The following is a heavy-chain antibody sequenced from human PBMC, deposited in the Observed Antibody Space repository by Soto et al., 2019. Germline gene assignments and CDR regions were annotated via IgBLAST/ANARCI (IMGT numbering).Heavy chain of an antibody. CDR1: GFTFSSYS. Sequence: GGSLRLSCAASGFTFSSYSMNWVRQAPGKGLEWVSYISSSSANIYYADSVKGRFTISRDNAKNSLYLQMNSLRAEDTAVYYCARDYYKYYDSSGYYRSPAYWGQGTLVTVSS. J-gene: IGHJ4*02. D-gene: IGHD3-22*01. CDR2: ISSSSANI. CDR3: ARDYYKYYDSSGYYRSPAY. V-gene: IGHV3-48*01.